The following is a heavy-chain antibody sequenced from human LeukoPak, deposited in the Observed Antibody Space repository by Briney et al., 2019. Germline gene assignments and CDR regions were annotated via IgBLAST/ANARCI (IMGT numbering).Heavy chain of an antibody. Sequence: GGSLRLSCAASGFTFSSYAMSWVRQAPGKGLEWVSAISGSGGSTYYADSVKGRFTISRDNSKNTLYLQMNSLRAEDTAVYYCAKAPVGYCSSTSCHPFDYWGQGTLVTVSS. CDR3: AKAPVGYCSSTSCHPFDY. J-gene: IGHJ4*02. CDR2: ISGSGGST. CDR1: GFTFSSYA. V-gene: IGHV3-23*01. D-gene: IGHD2-2*01.